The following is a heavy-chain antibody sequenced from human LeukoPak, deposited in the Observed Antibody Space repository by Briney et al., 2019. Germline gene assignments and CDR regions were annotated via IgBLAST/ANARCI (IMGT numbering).Heavy chain of an antibody. CDR1: GYTFTSYD. CDR3: AGQVVEAAMYLQH. J-gene: IGHJ1*01. Sequence: GASVKVSCKASGYTFTSYDINWVRQATGQGLEWMGWMNPNSGNTGYAQKFQGRVTITRNTSISTAYMELSSLRSEDTAVYFCAGQVVEAAMYLQHWGQGTLVTVSS. V-gene: IGHV1-8*03. CDR2: MNPNSGNT. D-gene: IGHD2-2*01.